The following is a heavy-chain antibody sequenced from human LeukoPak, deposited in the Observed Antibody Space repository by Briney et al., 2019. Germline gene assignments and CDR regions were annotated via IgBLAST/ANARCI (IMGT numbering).Heavy chain of an antibody. CDR1: GFTFDDYA. CDR2: ISWNSGSI. CDR3: AKERRATGAGGIFDY. J-gene: IGHJ4*02. D-gene: IGHD1-26*01. Sequence: GGSLRLSCAASGFTFDDYAMHWVRQAPGKGLEWVSGISWNSGSIVYADSVEGRFTISRDNAKNSLYLQMNSLRAEDTALYYCAKERRATGAGGIFDYWGQGTLVTVSS. V-gene: IGHV3-9*01.